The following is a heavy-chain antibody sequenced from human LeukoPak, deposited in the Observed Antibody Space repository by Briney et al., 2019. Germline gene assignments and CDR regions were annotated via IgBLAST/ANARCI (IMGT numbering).Heavy chain of an antibody. V-gene: IGHV3-7*03. CDR2: IKQDGSEA. CDR3: ARGGYYRVSYYFDH. Sequence: GGSLRLSCAASGFTFSSYWMTWVRQAPGKGLEWVANIKQDGSEAYYVDSVKGRFTISRDNSKNSLYLQMDSLRVEDTAFYYCARGGYYRVSYYFDHWGQGTLVTVSP. D-gene: IGHD3-3*01. CDR1: GFTFSSYW. J-gene: IGHJ4*02.